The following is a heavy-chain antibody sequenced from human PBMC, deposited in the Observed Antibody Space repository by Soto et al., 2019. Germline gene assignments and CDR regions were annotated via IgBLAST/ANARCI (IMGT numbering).Heavy chain of an antibody. Sequence: DSVKVCCKASGYTFISYGMSLVRQAPGQGLEWMGWISAYNGNTNYAQKLQDRVTMTTDTSTSTAYMELRSLRSDDTTVYYCARVEAAMSGHWFDPWGQGTMVTVSS. CDR1: GYTFISYG. D-gene: IGHD2-2*01. V-gene: IGHV1-18*01. CDR2: ISAYNGNT. J-gene: IGHJ5*02. CDR3: ARVEAAMSGHWFDP.